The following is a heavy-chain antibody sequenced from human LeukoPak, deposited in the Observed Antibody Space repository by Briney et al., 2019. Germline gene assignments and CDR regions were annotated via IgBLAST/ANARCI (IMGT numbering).Heavy chain of an antibody. J-gene: IGHJ3*02. CDR1: GGSISGSDYY. CDR3: AIRFSSSWYSDAFDI. Sequence: SETLSLTCTVSGGSISGSDYYWSWIRQPPGRGLEWIGYSYYSGSTYFNPSLKSRAAISLDTSKNHFSLRLSSVTAADTAVYYCAIRFSSSWYSDAFDIWGQGTMVTVSS. D-gene: IGHD6-13*01. V-gene: IGHV4-30-4*01. CDR2: SYYSGST.